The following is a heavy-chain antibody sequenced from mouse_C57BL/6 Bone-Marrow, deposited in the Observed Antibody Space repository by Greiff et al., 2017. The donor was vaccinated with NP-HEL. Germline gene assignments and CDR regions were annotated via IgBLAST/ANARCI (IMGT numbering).Heavy chain of an antibody. V-gene: IGHV1-76*01. CDR2: IYPGSGNT. Sequence: QVQLQQSGAELVRPGASVKLSCKASGYTFTDYYINWVKQRPGQGLEWIARIYPGSGNTYYNEKFKGKATLTAEKSSSTAYMQLSSLTSEDSAVYFCARPYYYGSSRDYWGQGTTLTVSS. D-gene: IGHD1-1*01. CDR1: GYTFTDYY. CDR3: ARPYYYGSSRDY. J-gene: IGHJ2*01.